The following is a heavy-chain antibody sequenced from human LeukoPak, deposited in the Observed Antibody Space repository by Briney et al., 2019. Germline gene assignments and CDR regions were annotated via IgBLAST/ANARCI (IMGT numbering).Heavy chain of an antibody. Sequence: SETLSLTCTVSGGSISSSSYYWGWIRQPPGKGLEWIGYIYYSGSTNYNPSLKSRVTISVDTSKNQFSLKLRSVTAADTAVYYCARFSADVLLNYFDYWGQGTLVTVSS. CDR3: ARFSADVLLNYFDY. CDR1: GGSISSSSYY. V-gene: IGHV4-61*05. CDR2: IYYSGST. J-gene: IGHJ4*02. D-gene: IGHD2-2*01.